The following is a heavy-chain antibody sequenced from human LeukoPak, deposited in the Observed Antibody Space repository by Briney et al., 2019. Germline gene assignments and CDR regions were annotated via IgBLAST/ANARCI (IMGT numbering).Heavy chain of an antibody. D-gene: IGHD2-2*01. CDR3: AKDLGNCGTASCYYDY. CDR1: GFTFSDYY. Sequence: PGGSLRLSCAASGFTFSDYYMSWIRQAPGKGPEWVSYITSTGSTIFYTDSVKGRFTVSRDNAKNSLYLQMNSLRAEDTAVYYCAKDLGNCGTASCYYDYWGQGTLVTVSS. J-gene: IGHJ4*02. V-gene: IGHV3-11*01. CDR2: ITSTGSTI.